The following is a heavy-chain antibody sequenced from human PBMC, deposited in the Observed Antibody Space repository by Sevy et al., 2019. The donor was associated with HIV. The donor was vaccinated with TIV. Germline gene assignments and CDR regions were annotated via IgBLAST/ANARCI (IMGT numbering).Heavy chain of an antibody. V-gene: IGHV3-64D*06. Sequence: GGSLRLSCSASGFTFSSYAMHWVRQAPGKGVEYVSAISSNGGSTYYADSVKGRFTISRDNSKNTLYLQMSSLRAEDTAVYYCVKVIGYWGQGTLVTVSS. J-gene: IGHJ4*02. CDR2: ISSNGGST. CDR1: GFTFSSYA. CDR3: VKVIGY.